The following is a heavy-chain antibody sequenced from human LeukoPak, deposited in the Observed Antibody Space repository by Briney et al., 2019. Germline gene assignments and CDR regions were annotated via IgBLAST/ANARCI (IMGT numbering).Heavy chain of an antibody. CDR1: GFTFSTYY. CDR3: AREYGEHVDY. V-gene: IGHV3-74*01. D-gene: IGHD4-17*01. CDR2: ISGDRSVT. J-gene: IGHJ4*02. Sequence: GGSLRLSGAASGFTFSTYYMHWVRQAPGKGLVWVSRISGDRSVTSYADSVRGRFTISRDNAKNTLYLQMNSLRADDAAVYYCAREYGEHVDYWGQGTLVTVSS.